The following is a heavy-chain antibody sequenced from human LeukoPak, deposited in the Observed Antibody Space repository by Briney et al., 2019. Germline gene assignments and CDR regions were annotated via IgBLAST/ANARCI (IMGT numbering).Heavy chain of an antibody. V-gene: IGHV4-34*01. CDR1: GGSFSPYY. CDR2: INHSGST. Sequence: SETLSLTCAVYGGSFSPYYWSWIRQPPGKGLEWIGEINHSGSTNYNPSLKSRDTISVDTSKNQFSLRLSSVTAADTAVYYCARGGFYCGGDCYVDYWGQGTLVTVSS. D-gene: IGHD2-21*02. CDR3: ARGGFYCGGDCYVDY. J-gene: IGHJ4*02.